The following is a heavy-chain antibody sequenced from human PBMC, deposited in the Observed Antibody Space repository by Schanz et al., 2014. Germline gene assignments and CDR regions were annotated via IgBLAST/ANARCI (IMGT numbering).Heavy chain of an antibody. D-gene: IGHD4-17*01. CDR1: GYTFTTYG. CDR2: ISAYNGHT. J-gene: IGHJ4*02. CDR3: ARATTAWPFDL. V-gene: IGHV1-18*04. Sequence: QVQLVQSGAEVKKPGASVKVSCKASGYTFTTYGINWVRHTPGQGLEWMGWISAYNGHTNYAQKFQGRVTMTTDTATNTAYMELRSLRLDDTAVYYCARATTAWPFDLWGQGTLVTVSS.